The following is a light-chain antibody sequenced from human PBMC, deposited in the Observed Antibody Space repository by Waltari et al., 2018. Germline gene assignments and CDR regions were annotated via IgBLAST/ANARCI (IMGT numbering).Light chain of an antibody. V-gene: IGKV4-1*01. J-gene: IGKJ1*01. CDR2: WAS. CDR1: LRLLYSYTNMTF. Sequence: DLVLTQSPDSLTVSLGVRATLNCYPTLRLLYSYTNMTFLPWYQQTPGKPPKLLIFWASTRDSGVPDRFSGSGSGTDVTLTISSLQAEDVAVYYCQQYDSTPVTFGQGTKVEMK. CDR3: QQYDSTPVT.